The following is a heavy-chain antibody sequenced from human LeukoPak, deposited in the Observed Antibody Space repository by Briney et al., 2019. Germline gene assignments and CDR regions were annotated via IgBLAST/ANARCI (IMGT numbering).Heavy chain of an antibody. V-gene: IGHV4-4*02. CDR2: IYHSGST. D-gene: IGHD4-17*01. Sequence: PSETLSLTCAVSGGSISNENWWGWVRRPPGKGLEWIGEIYHSGSTNYIPSLKSRVTISVDKSKNQFSLKLTSVTAADTAVYYCARGDGDYVGYWGQGTLVTVSS. CDR1: GGSISNENW. J-gene: IGHJ4*02. CDR3: ARGDGDYVGY.